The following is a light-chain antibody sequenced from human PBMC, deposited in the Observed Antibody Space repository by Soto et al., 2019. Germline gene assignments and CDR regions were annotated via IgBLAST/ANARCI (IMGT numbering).Light chain of an antibody. V-gene: IGKV1-39*01. CDR2: GAS. CDR3: QQTYSDIS. CDR1: RTINTY. Sequence: DFQMTQSPSTLSASVGDTITITCRASRTINTYLNWFQQKPGEPPRLLIYGASTLHDGVPSRFSGSGSGADFTLTISGLQPEDFASYHCQQTYSDISFGGGTKVDI. J-gene: IGKJ4*01.